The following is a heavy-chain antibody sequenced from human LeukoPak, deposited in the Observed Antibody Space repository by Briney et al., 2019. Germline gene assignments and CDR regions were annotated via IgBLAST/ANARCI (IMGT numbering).Heavy chain of an antibody. CDR1: GFTFSTYW. Sequence: GGSLKLSCAASGFTFSTYWMHWVRQTPGRGLVWVSRINSDGSTVNYADSVKGRFTISRDNAKNTLYLQMNSLRAEDTAMSYCARVGQGLDYWGQGTLVTVSS. CDR2: INSDGSTV. CDR3: ARVGQGLDY. V-gene: IGHV3-74*01. J-gene: IGHJ4*02.